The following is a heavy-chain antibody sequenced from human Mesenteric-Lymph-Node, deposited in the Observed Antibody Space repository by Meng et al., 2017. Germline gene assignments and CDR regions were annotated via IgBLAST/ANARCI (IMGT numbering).Heavy chain of an antibody. CDR2: IYYSGST. V-gene: IGHV4-39*07. D-gene: IGHD1-26*01. J-gene: IGHJ6*02. CDR1: GGSISSSSYY. CDR3: ARDPWELLLNNYYGMDV. Sequence: SETLSLTCTVSGGSISSSSYYWGWIRQPPGKGLEWIGGIYYSGSTYYNPSLKSRVTISVDTSKNQFSLKLSSVTAADTAVYYCARDPWELLLNNYYGMDVWGQGTTVTVSS.